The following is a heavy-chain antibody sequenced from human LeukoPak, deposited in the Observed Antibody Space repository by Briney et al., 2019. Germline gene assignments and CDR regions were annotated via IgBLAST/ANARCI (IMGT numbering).Heavy chain of an antibody. CDR2: MNPNSGNT. CDR1: GYTFSSYD. CDR3: ARGERSRYQLLLGGRVYYMDV. Sequence: ASVKVSCKASGYTFSSYDINWARQAPGQGLEWMGWMNPNSGNTGYTQRFQGRVTITLNTSISTAYMELSSLRSDDTAIYYCARGERSRYQLLLGGRVYYMDVWGEGTTVTVSS. D-gene: IGHD2-2*01. J-gene: IGHJ6*03. V-gene: IGHV1-8*03.